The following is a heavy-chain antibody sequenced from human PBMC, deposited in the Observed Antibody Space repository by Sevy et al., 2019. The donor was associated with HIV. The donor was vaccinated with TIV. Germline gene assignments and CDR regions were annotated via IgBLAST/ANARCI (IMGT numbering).Heavy chain of an antibody. Sequence: GGSLRLSCAASGFTFSNAWMSWVRQAPGKGLEWVGRIKSKTDGGTTDYAAPVKGRFTISSDDSKNTLYLQMNSLKTEDTAVYYCFGSGSRDAFDIWGQGTMVTVSS. CDR2: IKSKTDGGTT. V-gene: IGHV3-15*01. D-gene: IGHD3-10*01. J-gene: IGHJ3*02. CDR3: FGSGSRDAFDI. CDR1: GFTFSNAW.